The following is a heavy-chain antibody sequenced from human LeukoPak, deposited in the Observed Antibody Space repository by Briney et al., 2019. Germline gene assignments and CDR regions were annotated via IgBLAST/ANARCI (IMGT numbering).Heavy chain of an antibody. CDR3: AKDGRYYESSGQFYY. D-gene: IGHD3-22*01. Sequence: GGSLRLSCAASGFTFDDYAMHWVRQAPGKGLEWVSGINWNSGSIGYADSVKGRFTISRDNAKNSLYLQMDSLRPEDTALYYCAKDGRYYESSGQFYYWGQGTLVTVSS. V-gene: IGHV3-9*01. CDR1: GFTFDDYA. J-gene: IGHJ4*02. CDR2: INWNSGSI.